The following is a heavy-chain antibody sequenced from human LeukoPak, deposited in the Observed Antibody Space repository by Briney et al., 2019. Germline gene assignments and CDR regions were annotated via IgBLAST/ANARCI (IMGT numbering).Heavy chain of an antibody. Sequence: DSVKVSCKASGYTFTDYYMHWVRQAPGQGLEWMGWINPNSGGTNYAQKFQGRVTMTRDTSISTAYMELSRLRSDDTAVYYCAREDLYYYDSSGSEYFQHWGQGTLVTVS. CDR2: INPNSGGT. CDR1: GYTFTDYY. D-gene: IGHD3-22*01. CDR3: AREDLYYYDSSGSEYFQH. V-gene: IGHV1-2*02. J-gene: IGHJ1*01.